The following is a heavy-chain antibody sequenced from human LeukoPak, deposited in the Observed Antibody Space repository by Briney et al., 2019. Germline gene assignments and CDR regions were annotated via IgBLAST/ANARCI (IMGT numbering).Heavy chain of an antibody. CDR1: GFTFSSYN. V-gene: IGHV3-21*01. CDR3: ARELDPIYYYHYMDV. Sequence: PGGSLRLSCVASGFTFSSYNMNWVRQAPGKGLEWVSCISSSSDYIDYADSVRGRFTISRDNAKNSLYLQMNSLRAEDTAVYYCARELDPIYYYHYMDVWGKGTTVTVSS. J-gene: IGHJ6*03. D-gene: IGHD3-9*01. CDR2: ISSSSDYI.